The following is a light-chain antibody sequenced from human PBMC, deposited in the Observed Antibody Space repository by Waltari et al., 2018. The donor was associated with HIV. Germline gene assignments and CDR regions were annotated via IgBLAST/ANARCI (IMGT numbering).Light chain of an antibody. Sequence: DIQMTQSPSPLSASVGDSVTITCRASQTVSNKVNWHQQKPGKAPQLLIYDGSILESGVPSRFSGGGSGTDFTLTITSLQPDDFVTYFCQQSYSSPLTFGPGTKLDSK. CDR3: QQSYSSPLT. CDR2: DGS. J-gene: IGKJ3*01. CDR1: QTVSNK. V-gene: IGKV1-39*01.